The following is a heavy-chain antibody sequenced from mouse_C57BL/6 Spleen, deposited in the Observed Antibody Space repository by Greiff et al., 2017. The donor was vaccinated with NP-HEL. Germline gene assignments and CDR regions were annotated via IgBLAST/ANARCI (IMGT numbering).Heavy chain of an antibody. Sequence: EVKLQESGPGLVKPSQSLSLTCSVTGYSITSGYYWNWIRQFPGNKLEWMGYISYDGSTNYNPSLKNRISITRDTSKNQYFLKLNSVTTEDTATYYCARGYDYEAWFAYWGQGTLVTVSA. D-gene: IGHD2-4*01. CDR1: GYSITSGYY. CDR3: ARGYDYEAWFAY. V-gene: IGHV3-6*01. CDR2: ISYDGST. J-gene: IGHJ3*01.